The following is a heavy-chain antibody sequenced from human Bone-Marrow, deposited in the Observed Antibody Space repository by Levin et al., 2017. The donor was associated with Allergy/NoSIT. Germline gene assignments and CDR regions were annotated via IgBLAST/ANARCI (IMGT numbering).Heavy chain of an antibody. D-gene: IGHD3-16*02. CDR1: GGSISSYY. Sequence: SETLSLTCTVSGGSISSYYWSWIRQPAGKGLEWIGRIYTSGSTNYNPSLKSRVTMSVDTSKNQFSLKLSSVTAADTAVYYCARGGVITFGGVIVEYYFDYWGQGTLVTVSS. CDR3: ARGGVITFGGVIVEYYFDY. CDR2: IYTSGST. V-gene: IGHV4-4*07. J-gene: IGHJ4*02.